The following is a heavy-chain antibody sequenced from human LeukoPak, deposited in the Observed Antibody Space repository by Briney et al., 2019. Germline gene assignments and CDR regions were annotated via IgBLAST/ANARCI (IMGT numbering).Heavy chain of an antibody. CDR1: GFTFSSYG. CDR2: IRYDGSNK. V-gene: IGHV3-30*02. Sequence: PGGSLRLSCAASGFTFSSYGMHWVRQAPGKGLEWVAFIRYDGSNKYYADSVKGRFTISRDNSKNTLYLQMNSLRAEDTAVYYCAKIAGPNYYYYYMDVWGKGTTVTVSS. J-gene: IGHJ6*03. CDR3: AKIAGPNYYYYYMDV.